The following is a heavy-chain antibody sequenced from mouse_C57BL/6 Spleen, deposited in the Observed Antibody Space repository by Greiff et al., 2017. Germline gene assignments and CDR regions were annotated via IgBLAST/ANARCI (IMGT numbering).Heavy chain of an antibody. CDR3: AREVDSSGYEGFAY. Sequence: VQLQQSGAELARPGASVKLSCKASGYTFTSYGISWVKQRTGQGLEWIGEMYPRSGNTYYNEKFKGKATLTADKSSSTAYMELRSLTSEDSAVYFCAREVDSSGYEGFAYWGQGTLVTVSA. J-gene: IGHJ3*01. V-gene: IGHV1-81*01. CDR1: GYTFTSYG. CDR2: MYPRSGNT. D-gene: IGHD3-2*02.